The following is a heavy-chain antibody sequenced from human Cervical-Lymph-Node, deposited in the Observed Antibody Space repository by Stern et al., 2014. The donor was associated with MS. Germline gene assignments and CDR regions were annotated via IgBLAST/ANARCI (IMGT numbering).Heavy chain of an antibody. CDR3: ARLRVITASFDP. D-gene: IGHD4-11*01. CDR2: GYYSGST. V-gene: IGHV4-59*01. CDR1: GGSISSYY. Sequence: QLQLQASGPGLVKPSETLSLICTVSGGSISSYYWSWIRQAPGKGLEWIGYGYYSGSTNYNPSLKSRVTISVDTSKNQFSLKLTSVTAADTAMYYCARLRVITASFDPWGQGTLVTVSS. J-gene: IGHJ5*02.